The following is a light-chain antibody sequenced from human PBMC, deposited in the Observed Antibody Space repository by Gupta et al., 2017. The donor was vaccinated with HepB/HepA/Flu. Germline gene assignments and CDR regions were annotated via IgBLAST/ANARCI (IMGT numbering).Light chain of an antibody. CDR3: KSRDSDTYFYV. CDR1: RRSDSQ. J-gene: IGLJ1*01. V-gene: IGLV3-19*01. Sequence: SSELTQDPAVSVALGQTVTITCRGDRRSDSQASWFQQKPGQAPILVIYGDNSRPSGIPARFSGARSGSTASLTISGAQAEDEADYYCKSRDSDTYFYVFGSGTKITVL. CDR2: GDN.